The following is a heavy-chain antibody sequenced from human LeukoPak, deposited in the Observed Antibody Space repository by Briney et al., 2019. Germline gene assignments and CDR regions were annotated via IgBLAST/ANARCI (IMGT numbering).Heavy chain of an antibody. CDR2: IYYSGST. J-gene: IGHJ4*02. D-gene: IGHD6-6*01. CDR1: GGSISSCY. V-gene: IGHV4-59*01. Sequence: KPSETLSLTCTVSGGSISSCYWSWIRQPPGKGLEWIGYIYYSGSTNYNPSLKSRVTISVDTSKNQFSLKLSSVTAADTAVYYCARVDPDSSSTLEVFDYWGQGTLVTVSS. CDR3: ARVDPDSSSTLEVFDY.